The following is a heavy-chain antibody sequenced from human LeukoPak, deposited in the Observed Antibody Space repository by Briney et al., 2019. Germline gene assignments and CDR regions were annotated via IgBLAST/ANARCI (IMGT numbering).Heavy chain of an antibody. Sequence: GGSLRLSCAASGFTFSDYYMSWIRQAPGKGLEWVSYISSSGSTIYYADSVKGRFTISRDNAKNSLYLQMNSLRAEDTAVYYCARAKMVVTDAFDIWGQGTMVTVSS. CDR1: GFTFSDYY. D-gene: IGHD4-23*01. CDR2: ISSSGSTI. V-gene: IGHV3-11*01. J-gene: IGHJ3*02. CDR3: ARAKMVVTDAFDI.